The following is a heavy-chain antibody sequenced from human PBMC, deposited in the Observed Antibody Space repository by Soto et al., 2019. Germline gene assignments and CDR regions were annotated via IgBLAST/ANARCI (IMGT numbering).Heavy chain of an antibody. CDR2: ISGSGGST. CDR3: AKASLDTADDY. Sequence: VQLVESGGGVVQPGKSLRLSCAVSGFIFSSALHWVRQAPGKGLEWVSAISGSGGSTYYADSVKGRFTISRDNSKNTLYLQMNSLRAEDTAVYYCAKASLDTADDYWGQGTLVTVSS. D-gene: IGHD5-18*01. CDR1: GFIFSSA. J-gene: IGHJ4*02. V-gene: IGHV3-23*04.